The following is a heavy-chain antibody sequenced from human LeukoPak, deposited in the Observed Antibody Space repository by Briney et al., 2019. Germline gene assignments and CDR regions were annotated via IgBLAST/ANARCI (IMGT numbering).Heavy chain of an antibody. V-gene: IGHV3-23*01. CDR3: AKYPAAVLGTYFDY. CDR2: ISGSGST. D-gene: IGHD6-13*01. J-gene: IGHJ4*02. CDR1: GFTFSSYA. Sequence: PGGSLRLSCAASGFTFSSYAMSWVRQAPGKGLEWVSAISGSGSTYYADSVKGQFTISRDNSKNTLYLQMNSLRAEDTAVYYCAKYPAAVLGTYFDYWGQGTLVTVSS.